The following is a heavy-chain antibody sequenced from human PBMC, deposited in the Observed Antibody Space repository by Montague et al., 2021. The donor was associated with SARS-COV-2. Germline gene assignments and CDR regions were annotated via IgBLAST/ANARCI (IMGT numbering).Heavy chain of an antibody. Sequence: SETLSLTCAVYGGSFSGYYWNWIRQPPGKGLEWIGEINHSGNTNYNPSLKSRVTMSVDTSKNQFSLKLSSVTAADTAAYYCARGARQGYGFRLGSFDSWGQGTLVTVSS. CDR1: GGSFSGYY. CDR3: ARGARQGYGFRLGSFDS. V-gene: IGHV4-34*01. J-gene: IGHJ4*02. D-gene: IGHD3-10*01. CDR2: INHSGNT.